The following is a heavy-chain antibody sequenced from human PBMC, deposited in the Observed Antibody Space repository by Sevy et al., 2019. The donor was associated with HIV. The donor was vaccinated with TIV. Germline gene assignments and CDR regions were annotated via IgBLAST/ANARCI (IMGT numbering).Heavy chain of an antibody. CDR3: ARDSTTRPGVLGY. J-gene: IGHJ4*02. V-gene: IGHV4-59*01. CDR1: GGSISSYF. Sequence: SETLSLTCSVSGGSISSYFWTWVRQSPGKGLEWIGNIYFTGNTDYSPSLKSRVTLSLDTSKSQFSLTLKSVTAADTAIYFCARDSTTRPGVLGYWGQGTLVTVSS. CDR2: IYFTGNT. D-gene: IGHD1-1*01.